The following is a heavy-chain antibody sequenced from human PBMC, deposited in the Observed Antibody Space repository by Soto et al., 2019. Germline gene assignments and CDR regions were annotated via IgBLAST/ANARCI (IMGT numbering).Heavy chain of an antibody. CDR3: AKDRAGYSRGMDV. Sequence: QVQLVETGGGVVQPGRSLRLSCAASGFTFSSFGMHWFGQAPGTGLEWVALISYDGSHKYYAGSVKGRFTMSRDNSENTLNLQMNSLRAEDTAVYYCAKDRAGYSRGMDVWGPGTTVTVSS. J-gene: IGHJ6*02. CDR2: ISYDGSHK. CDR1: GFTFSSFG. D-gene: IGHD1-26*01. V-gene: IGHV3-30*18.